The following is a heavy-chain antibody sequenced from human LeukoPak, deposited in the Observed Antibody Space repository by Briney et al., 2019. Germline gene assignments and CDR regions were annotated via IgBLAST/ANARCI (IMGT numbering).Heavy chain of an antibody. D-gene: IGHD6-13*01. CDR3: AKFSSSWYYYGMDV. J-gene: IGHJ6*02. Sequence: GGSLRLSCAASGFTFDSYAMNWVRQAPGKGLEWVSGISGSGGSTYYADSVKGRFTISRDNSKNTLYLQMNSLRAYDTAVYYCAKFSSSWYYYGMDVWGHGTTVTVSS. CDR2: ISGSGGST. CDR1: GFTFDSYA. V-gene: IGHV3-23*01.